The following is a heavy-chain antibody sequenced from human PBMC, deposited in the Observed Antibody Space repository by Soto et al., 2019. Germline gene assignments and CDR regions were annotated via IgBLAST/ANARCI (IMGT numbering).Heavy chain of an antibody. CDR1: GYSFTSYW. V-gene: IGHV5-51*01. D-gene: IGHD3-22*01. J-gene: IGHJ4*02. CDR2: IYPGDSDT. CDR3: ARLKRYYDSSGFYFDY. Sequence: GESLKISCKGSGYSFTSYWIGWVRQMPGKGLEWMGIIYPGDSDTRYSPSFQGQVTISADKSISTAYLQWSSLKASDTAMYYCARLKRYYDSSGFYFDYWGQGALVTV.